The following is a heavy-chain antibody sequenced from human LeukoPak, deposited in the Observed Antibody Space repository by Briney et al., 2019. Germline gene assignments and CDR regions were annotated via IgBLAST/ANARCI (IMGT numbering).Heavy chain of an antibody. CDR3: ARDYVAVALRMYNWFDP. CDR2: VNPNSGGT. CDR1: GYAFTGYY. J-gene: IGHJ5*02. D-gene: IGHD6-19*01. V-gene: IGHV1-2*02. Sequence: GASVKVSCKASGYAFTGYYMRWVRQAPGQGLEWMGWVNPNSGGTNYAQKFQGRVTMTRDTSISTAYMELSRLRSDDTAVYYCARDYVAVALRMYNWFDPWGQGTLVTVSS.